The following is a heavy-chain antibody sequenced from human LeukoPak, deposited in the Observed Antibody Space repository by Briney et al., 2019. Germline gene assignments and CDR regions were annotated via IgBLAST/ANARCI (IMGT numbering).Heavy chain of an antibody. D-gene: IGHD3-10*01. V-gene: IGHV4-38-2*02. CDR2: ILHSGST. J-gene: IGHJ4*02. CDR1: GYSISSAYY. Sequence: SETLSLTCAVSGYSISSAYYWGWLRQPPGKGLELIGSILHSGSTYYNPSLKSRVTISVDTSKNHFSLNLTSVTAADTAVYYCARDRGVRGEMDFWGQGNLVTVSS. CDR3: ARDRGVRGEMDF.